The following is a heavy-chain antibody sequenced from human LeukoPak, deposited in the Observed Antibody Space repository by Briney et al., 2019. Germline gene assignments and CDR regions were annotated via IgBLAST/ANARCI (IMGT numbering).Heavy chain of an antibody. CDR1: GGSISSYY. CDR2: IYYSGST. V-gene: IGHV4-59*01. D-gene: IGHD6-19*01. CDR3: ARGWSSGWYPHFDY. Sequence: SETLSLTCTVSGGSISSYYWSWIRQPPGKGLEWIGYIYYSGSTYYNPSLKSRVTISVDTSKNQFSLKLSSVTAADAAVYYCARGWSSGWYPHFDYWGQGTLVTVSS. J-gene: IGHJ4*02.